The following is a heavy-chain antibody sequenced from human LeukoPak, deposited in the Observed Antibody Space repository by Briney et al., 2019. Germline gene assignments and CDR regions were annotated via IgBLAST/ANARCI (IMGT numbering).Heavy chain of an antibody. CDR2: IYSTGST. V-gene: IGHV4-4*07. CDR1: GGSISSY. Sequence: SETLSLTCTVSGGSISSYWSWIRQPAGKGLEWIGRIYSTGSTNYNPSLKSRVTMSVDTSKNQFSLRLRSVTAADTAVYYCARQIASAGTAGSDFWGQGALVTVSS. D-gene: IGHD6-13*01. J-gene: IGHJ4*02. CDR3: ARQIASAGTAGSDF.